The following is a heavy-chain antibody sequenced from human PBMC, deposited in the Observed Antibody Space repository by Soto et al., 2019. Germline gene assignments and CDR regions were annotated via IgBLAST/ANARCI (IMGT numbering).Heavy chain of an antibody. CDR2: IIPILNTA. J-gene: IGHJ6*02. D-gene: IGHD6-13*01. CDR1: GGTFNNYI. V-gene: IGHV1-69*01. Sequence: QVQLVQSGAEVKKPGSSVRVSCKASGGTFNNYIINWVRQAPGQGLEWMGGIIPILNTANYAQKFQDRVTITADETTSTVYMELSSLRSEDTAVYYCARNIGRAAAGNSGGMDVWGQGTTVT. CDR3: ARNIGRAAAGNSGGMDV.